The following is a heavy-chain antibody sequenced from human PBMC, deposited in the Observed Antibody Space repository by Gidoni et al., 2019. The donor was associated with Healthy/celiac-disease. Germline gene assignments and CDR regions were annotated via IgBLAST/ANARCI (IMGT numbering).Heavy chain of an antibody. V-gene: IGHV4-31*02. CDR2: ST. CDR3: ARVKCSGGSCYLDY. Sequence: STYYNPSLKSRVTISVDTSKNQFSLKLSSVTAADTAVYYCARVKCSGGSCYLDYWGQGTLVTVSS. J-gene: IGHJ4*02. D-gene: IGHD2-15*01.